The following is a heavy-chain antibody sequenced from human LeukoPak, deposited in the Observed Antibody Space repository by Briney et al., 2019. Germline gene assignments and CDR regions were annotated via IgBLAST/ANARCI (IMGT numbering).Heavy chain of an antibody. CDR3: ARGASGSYDY. J-gene: IGHJ4*02. Sequence: GASVKVSCKASGGTFSSYAISWVRQAPGQGLEWMGIINPSGGSTSYAQKFQGRVTMTRDTSTSTVYMELSSLRSEDTAVYYCARGASGSYDYWGQGTLVTVSS. CDR2: INPSGGST. V-gene: IGHV1-46*01. CDR1: GGTFSSYA. D-gene: IGHD1-26*01.